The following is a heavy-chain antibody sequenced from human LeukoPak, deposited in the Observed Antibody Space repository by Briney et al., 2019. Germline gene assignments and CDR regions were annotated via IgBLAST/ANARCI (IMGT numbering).Heavy chain of an antibody. CDR1: GGSISSSSYY. Sequence: SETLSLTCTVSGGSISSSSYYWGWIRQPPGKGLEWIGSIYYSGSTYYNPSLKSRVTISVDTSKNQFSLKLSSVTAADTAVYYCATTSVVVTATPYAFDIWGQGTMVTVSS. CDR3: ATTSVVVTATPYAFDI. J-gene: IGHJ3*02. D-gene: IGHD2-21*02. V-gene: IGHV4-39*01. CDR2: IYYSGST.